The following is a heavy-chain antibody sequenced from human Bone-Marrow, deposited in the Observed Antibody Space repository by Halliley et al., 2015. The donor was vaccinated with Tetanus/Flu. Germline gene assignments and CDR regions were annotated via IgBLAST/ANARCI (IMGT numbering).Heavy chain of an antibody. V-gene: IGHV1-18*04. J-gene: IGHJ4*02. Sequence: QMQLVQSGAEVKKPGASVKVSCKASGYTFTSHGISWVRQAPGQGLEWMGWISTYSGKTNYAQKFQGRVTMTTDTSTSTANMELRSLTSDDTAVYYCARDRPTGYCVNSSCYTNPLRFDYWGQGTLLTVSS. CDR3: ARDRPTGYCVNSSCYTNPLRFDY. CDR2: ISTYSGKT. CDR1: GYTFTSHG. D-gene: IGHD2-2*02.